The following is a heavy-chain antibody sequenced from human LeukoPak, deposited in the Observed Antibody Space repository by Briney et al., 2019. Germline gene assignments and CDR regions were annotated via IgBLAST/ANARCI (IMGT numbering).Heavy chain of an antibody. CDR1: GFTFDDYG. CDR2: ISSSGSTI. V-gene: IGHV3-11*01. D-gene: IGHD3-22*01. Sequence: GGSLRLSCAASGFTFDDYGMSWVRQAPGKGLEWVSYISSSGSTIYYADSVKGRFTISRDNAKNSLYLQMNSLRAEDTAVYYCATYYYDSSGYYSSLLVVYWGQGTLVTVSS. J-gene: IGHJ4*02. CDR3: ATYYYDSSGYYSSLLVVY.